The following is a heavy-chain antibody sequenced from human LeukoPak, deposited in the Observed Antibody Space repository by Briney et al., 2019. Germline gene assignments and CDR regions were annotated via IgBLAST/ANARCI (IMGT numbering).Heavy chain of an antibody. Sequence: PGGSLRLSCAVSGFTFSSYAMHWVRQAPGKGLGWVAVISYDGNNKYYADSVKGRFTISRDNAKNSLYLQMNSLRVEDTAVYYCAKVAKYYYGSETYYFFEHWGQGTPVTASS. V-gene: IGHV3-30*04. CDR1: GFTFSSYA. D-gene: IGHD3-10*01. CDR3: AKVAKYYYGSETYYFFEH. CDR2: ISYDGNNK. J-gene: IGHJ4*02.